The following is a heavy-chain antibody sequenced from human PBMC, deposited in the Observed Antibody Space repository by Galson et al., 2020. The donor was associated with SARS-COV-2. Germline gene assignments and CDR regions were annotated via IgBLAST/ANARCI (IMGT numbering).Heavy chain of an antibody. Sequence: SETLSLTCTVSGGSVSSGSYYWCWNRQPPGKGLEWIGYIYHTGTTNYNPSLNSRVTISVETPKNQSPLRLASVTAADTAVYYCARDRLVGGSDYWGQGILVTVSS. V-gene: IGHV4-61*01. CDR3: ARDRLVGGSDY. CDR2: IYHTGTT. CDR1: GGSVSSGSYY. D-gene: IGHD6-6*01. J-gene: IGHJ4*02.